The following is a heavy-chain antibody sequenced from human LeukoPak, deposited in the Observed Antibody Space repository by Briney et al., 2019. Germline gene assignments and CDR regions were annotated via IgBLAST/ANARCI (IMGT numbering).Heavy chain of an antibody. D-gene: IGHD6-13*01. J-gene: IGHJ3*02. CDR3: ARQAPIAAAGSGRAFDI. CDR1: GYKFTTYW. Sequence: GESLKISCQASGYKFTTYWIGWVRQMPGKGLEGMGITYPGNSDTRYSPSFQGQVTISADKSISTAYLQWSSLKASDSAMYYCARQAPIAAAGSGRAFDIWGQGTRVTVSS. CDR2: TYPGNSDT. V-gene: IGHV5-51*01.